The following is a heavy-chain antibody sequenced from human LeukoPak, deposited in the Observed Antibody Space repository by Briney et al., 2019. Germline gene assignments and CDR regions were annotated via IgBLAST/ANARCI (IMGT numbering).Heavy chain of an antibody. CDR2: INPSGGST. D-gene: IGHD4-17*01. J-gene: IGHJ3*02. V-gene: IGHV1-46*01. CDR1: GYTFTSYY. CDR3: ARDGPDYGDYVSAFDI. Sequence: ASVKVSCKASGYTFTSYYMHWVRQAPGQGLEWMGIINPSGGSTSYAQKFQGRVTMTSDMSTSTVYMELSSLRSEDTAVYYCARDGPDYGDYVSAFDIWGQGTMVTVSS.